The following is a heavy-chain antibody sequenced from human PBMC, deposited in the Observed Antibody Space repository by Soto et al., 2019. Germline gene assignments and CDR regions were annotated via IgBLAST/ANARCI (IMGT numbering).Heavy chain of an antibody. J-gene: IGHJ4*02. CDR1: GFTFSSYS. V-gene: IGHV3-21*01. Sequence: EVQLVESGGGLVKPGGSLRLSCAASGFTFSSYSMNWVRQAPGKGLEWVSSISSSSSYIYYADSVKGRFTISRDNAKNSLYLQMNSLRAEDTAVYYCARDPVVAGTFDYWGQGTLVTVSS. CDR2: ISSSSSYI. D-gene: IGHD6-19*01. CDR3: ARDPVVAGTFDY.